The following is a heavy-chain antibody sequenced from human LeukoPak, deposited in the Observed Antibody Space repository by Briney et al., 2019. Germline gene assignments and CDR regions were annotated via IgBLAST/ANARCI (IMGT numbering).Heavy chain of an antibody. CDR3: ARESAVAGTNFAFDI. D-gene: IGHD6-19*01. Sequence: PSETLSLTCAVYAGSFSGYYWNWIRQPPGKGPEWIGEINHSGSTNYNPSLKSRVTLSVDTSKKYFSLKLGSVTAADTAVYYCARESAVAGTNFAFDIWGQGTVVTVSS. J-gene: IGHJ3*02. V-gene: IGHV4-34*01. CDR2: INHSGST. CDR1: AGSFSGYY.